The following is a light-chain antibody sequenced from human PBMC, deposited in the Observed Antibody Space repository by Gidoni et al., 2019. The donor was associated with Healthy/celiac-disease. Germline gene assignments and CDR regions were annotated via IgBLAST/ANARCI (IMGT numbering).Light chain of an antibody. CDR3: QQSYSTPRT. CDR1: QSISSY. CDR2: AAS. V-gene: IGKV1-39*01. Sequence: DIQLPQSPSSLSASVGDRVTITCRASQSISSYLNWYQQKPGKAPKLLIYAASSLQSGGPSRFSGSGSGTDFTLTISSLQPEDFATYYCQQSYSTPRTFGQGTKLEIK. J-gene: IGKJ2*01.